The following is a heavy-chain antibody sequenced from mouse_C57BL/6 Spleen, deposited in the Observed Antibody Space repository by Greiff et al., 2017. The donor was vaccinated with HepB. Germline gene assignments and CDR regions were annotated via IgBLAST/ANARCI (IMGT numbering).Heavy chain of an antibody. J-gene: IGHJ2*01. V-gene: IGHV1-82*01. D-gene: IGHD1-1*01. CDR1: GYAFSSSW. Sequence: VKLQESGPELVKPGASVKISCKASGYAFSSSWMNWVKQRPGKGLEWIGRIYPGDGDTNYNGKFKGKATLTADKSSSTAYMQLSSLTSEDSAVYFCVRYYGSSYDFDYWGQGTTLTVSS. CDR2: IYPGDGDT. CDR3: VRYYGSSYDFDY.